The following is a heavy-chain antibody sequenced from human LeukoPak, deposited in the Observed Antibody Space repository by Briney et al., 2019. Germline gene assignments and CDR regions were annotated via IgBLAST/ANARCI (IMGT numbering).Heavy chain of an antibody. Sequence: GRSLRLSCTASGFTFSSYWMHWVRQAPGKGLVWVSHIKTDGSSINYADSVKGRFTISRDNAKNTLYLQMNSLRAEDTAVYYCARARYNNGLDYWGQGTLVTASS. CDR1: GFTFSSYW. CDR2: IKTDGSSI. J-gene: IGHJ4*02. V-gene: IGHV3-74*01. D-gene: IGHD1-14*01. CDR3: ARARYNNGLDY.